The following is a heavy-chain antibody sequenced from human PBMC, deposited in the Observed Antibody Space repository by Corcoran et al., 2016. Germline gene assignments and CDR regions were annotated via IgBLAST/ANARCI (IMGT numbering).Heavy chain of an antibody. Sequence: QLQLQESGPGLVKPSETLSLTCTVSGGSISSSSYYWGWIRQPPGKGLEWIGSIYYSGSTYYNPSLKSRVTISVDTSKNQFSLKLSSVTAADTAVYYCATDSSGWYSFDYWGHGTLVTVSS. CDR2: IYYSGST. V-gene: IGHV4-39*07. CDR1: GGSISSSSYY. J-gene: IGHJ4*01. CDR3: ATDSSGWYSFDY. D-gene: IGHD6-19*01.